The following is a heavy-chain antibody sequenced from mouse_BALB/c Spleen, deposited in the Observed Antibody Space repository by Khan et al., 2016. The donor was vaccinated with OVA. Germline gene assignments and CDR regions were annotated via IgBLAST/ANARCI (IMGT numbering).Heavy chain of an antibody. CDR2: ISPGSGDT. Sequence: QVQLKESGAELARPGASVKLSCKASGYTFTDYYINWVKQRTGQGLEWIGEISPGSGDTYYNEKFKGKATLTADKSSSTVYMQFSSLTAEASAVYFWARRNYCGYTFAYWGQGTLVTVSA. D-gene: IGHD1-2*01. V-gene: IGHV1-77*01. J-gene: IGHJ3*01. CDR1: GYTFTDYY. CDR3: ARRNYCGYTFAY.